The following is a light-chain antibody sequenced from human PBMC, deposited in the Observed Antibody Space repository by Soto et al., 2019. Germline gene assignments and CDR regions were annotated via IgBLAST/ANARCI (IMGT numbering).Light chain of an antibody. J-gene: IGLJ1*01. CDR2: DVS. V-gene: IGLV2-14*01. CDR1: SSDVGGYNY. Sequence: QSVLTQPASVSGSPGQSITISCTGTSSDVGGYNYVSWYQQHPGKAPKLMIYDVSNRPSGVSNRFSGSKSGNTASLTISGLQAEDEADYYCSSYTSSSIFYVFGNGTKVTVL. CDR3: SSYTSSSIFYV.